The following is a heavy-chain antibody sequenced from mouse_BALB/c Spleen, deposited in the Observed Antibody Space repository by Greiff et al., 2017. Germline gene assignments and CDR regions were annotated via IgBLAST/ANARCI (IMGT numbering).Heavy chain of an antibody. J-gene: IGHJ4*01. D-gene: IGHD2-3*01. Sequence: VQLQQSGPELVKPGASVKISCKASGYSFTGYYMHWVKQSHVKSLEWIGRINPYNGATSYNQNFKDKASLTVDKSSSTAYMELHSLTSEDSAVYYCARSYDGYYPYAMDYWGQGTSVTVSS. CDR2: INPYNGAT. CDR3: ARSYDGYYPYAMDY. CDR1: GYSFTGYY. V-gene: IGHV1-31*01.